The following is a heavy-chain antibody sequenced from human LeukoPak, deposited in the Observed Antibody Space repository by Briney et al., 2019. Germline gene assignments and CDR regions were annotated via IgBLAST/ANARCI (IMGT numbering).Heavy chain of an antibody. CDR1: GFTFSNYA. CDR2: ISSDENKK. V-gene: IGHV3-30*15. D-gene: IGHD2-8*02. J-gene: IGHJ5*02. CDR3: AREYCTGLTCYIDH. Sequence: GGSLRLSCAASGFTFSNYAMHWVRQAPGKGLEWVAVISSDENKKYYADSVKGRFTISRDSSKNTLSLQVSSLRAEDTAVYFCAREYCTGLTCYIDHWGQGPLVTVSS.